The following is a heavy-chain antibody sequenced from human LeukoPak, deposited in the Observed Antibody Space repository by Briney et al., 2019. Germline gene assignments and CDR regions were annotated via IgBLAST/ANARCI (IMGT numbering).Heavy chain of an antibody. J-gene: IGHJ4*02. CDR1: GFTFSSYA. CDR2: ISYDGSNK. CDR3: ASSGVVMKFDY. Sequence: PGGSLRLSCAASGFTFSSYAMHWVRQAPGKGLEWVAVISYDGSNKYYADSVKGRFTISRDNSKNTLYPQMNSLRAEDTAVYYCASSGVVMKFDYWGQGTLVTVSS. V-gene: IGHV3-30-3*01. D-gene: IGHD3-3*01.